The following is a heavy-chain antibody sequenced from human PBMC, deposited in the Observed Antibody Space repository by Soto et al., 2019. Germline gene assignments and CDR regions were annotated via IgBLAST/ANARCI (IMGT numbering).Heavy chain of an antibody. V-gene: IGHV4-4*02. CDR3: ARIRDDYGTPFDY. CDR1: GGSISSSNW. D-gene: IGHD4-17*01. Sequence: SETLSLTCTVSGGSISSSNWWSWVRQPPGKGLEWIGEIYHSGSTNYNPSLKSRVTISVDKSKNQFSLKLSSVTAADTAVYYCARIRDDYGTPFDYWGQGTLVTVSS. J-gene: IGHJ4*02. CDR2: IYHSGST.